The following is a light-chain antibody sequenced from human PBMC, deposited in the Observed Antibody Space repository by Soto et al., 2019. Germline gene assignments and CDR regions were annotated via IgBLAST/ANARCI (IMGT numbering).Light chain of an antibody. CDR3: CSYAGSYTWV. V-gene: IGLV2-11*01. CDR1: SSDVGGYNY. CDR2: EVS. J-gene: IGLJ3*02. Sequence: QSVLTQPPSASGSPGQSVTISCTGSSSDVGGYNYVSWYQQHPGKAPKLMIYEVSKRPSGVPDRLSGSKSGNTASLTISGLQAEDEADYYCCSYAGSYTWVFGGGTKLTVL.